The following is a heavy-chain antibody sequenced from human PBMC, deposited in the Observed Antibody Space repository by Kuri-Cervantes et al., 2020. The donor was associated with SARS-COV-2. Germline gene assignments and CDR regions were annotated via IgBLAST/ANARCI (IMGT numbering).Heavy chain of an antibody. CDR2: ISSSSRTI. D-gene: IGHD3-22*01. CDR1: GFTFSSYS. J-gene: IGHJ4*02. CDR3: ARVRGGWLRGYFDY. Sequence: GESLKISCAASGFTFSSYSMNWVRQAPGEGLQWVSYISSSSRTIYYADSVKGRFTISRDNAKNTLYLQMNSLRAEDTAVYYCARVRGGWLRGYFDYWGQGTLVTVSS. V-gene: IGHV3-48*04.